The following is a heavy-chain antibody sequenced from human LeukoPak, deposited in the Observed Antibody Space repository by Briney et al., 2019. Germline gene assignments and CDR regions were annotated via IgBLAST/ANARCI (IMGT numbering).Heavy chain of an antibody. Sequence: SETLSLTCAVYGGSFSGYYWSWIRQPPGKGLEWIGEINHSGSTNYNPSLKSRVTISVDTSKNQFSLKLSSVTAADTAVYYCARGRSMEFAVDTAMVPLYYFDYWGQGTLVTVSS. CDR3: ARGRSMEFAVDTAMVPLYYFDY. V-gene: IGHV4-34*01. D-gene: IGHD5-18*01. CDR2: INHSGST. J-gene: IGHJ4*02. CDR1: GGSFSGYY.